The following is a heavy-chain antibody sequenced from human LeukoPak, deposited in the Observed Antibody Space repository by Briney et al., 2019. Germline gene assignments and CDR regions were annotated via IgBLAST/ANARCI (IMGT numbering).Heavy chain of an antibody. CDR1: GFIFSDAW. Sequence: GGSLRLSCAASGFIFSDAWMSWVRQAPGKGLECVGRIKIKTEGRTTDYAAPVQGRFTISRDDSKTTLYLQMNSLKTEDTAVYYCTTHRDYSSSPTFDYWGQGTLVTVSS. CDR2: IKIKTEGRTT. CDR3: TTHRDYSSSPTFDY. D-gene: IGHD6-13*01. V-gene: IGHV3-15*01. J-gene: IGHJ4*02.